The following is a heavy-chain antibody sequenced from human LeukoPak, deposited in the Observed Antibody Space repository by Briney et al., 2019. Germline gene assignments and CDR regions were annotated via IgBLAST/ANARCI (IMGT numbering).Heavy chain of an antibody. CDR2: INPNSGGT. CDR3: AKIYYGSSGASDY. D-gene: IGHD3-22*01. CDR1: GYTFTGYY. V-gene: IGHV1-2*02. Sequence: ASVKVSCKASGYTFTGYYLHWVRQAPGQGLEWMGWINPNSGGTNYTQKFQGRVTMTRDTSISTAYMELSRLRSDDTAVYYCAKIYYGSSGASDYWGQGTLVTVSS. J-gene: IGHJ4*02.